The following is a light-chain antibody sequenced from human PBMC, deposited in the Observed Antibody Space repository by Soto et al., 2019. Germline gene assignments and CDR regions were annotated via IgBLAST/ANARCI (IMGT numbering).Light chain of an antibody. CDR3: QQYLSLPYT. CDR2: WAS. Sequence: DIVMTQSPDSLAVSLGERATIKCKSSQSVLNTSNNKKYLAWHQHKPGQPPKLLISWASTREYGVPDRFSGSGSGTDFTLTISSLQAEDVAVYYCQQYLSLPYTFGQGTKLEIK. V-gene: IGKV4-1*01. J-gene: IGKJ2*01. CDR1: QSVLNTSNNKKY.